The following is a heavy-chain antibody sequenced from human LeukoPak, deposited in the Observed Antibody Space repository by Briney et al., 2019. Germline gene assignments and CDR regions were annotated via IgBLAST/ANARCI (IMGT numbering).Heavy chain of an antibody. CDR2: IYPRDGST. V-gene: IGHV1-46*01. CDR1: GYAFTSYY. J-gene: IGHJ4*02. CDR3: ARDQEAFDY. Sequence: ASVKVSCKASGYAFTSYYIHWVRQAPGQGLEWMGMIYPRDGSTSYAQKFQGRVTVTRDTSTSTVHMELSGLRSEDTAVYYCARDQEAFDYWGQGTLVTVSS.